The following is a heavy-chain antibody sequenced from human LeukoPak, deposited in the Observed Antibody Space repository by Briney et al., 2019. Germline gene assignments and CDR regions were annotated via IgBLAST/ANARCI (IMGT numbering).Heavy chain of an antibody. J-gene: IGHJ4*02. CDR1: GKSFSGYY. Sequence: PSETLSLICAVYGKSFSGYYWSWIRQPPGKGLEWIGESNHSGSTNYNPSLKSRVTISVDTSKNQFSPKLSSVTAADTAVYYCARGSSWNDFDYWGQGTLVTVSS. CDR3: ARGSSWNDFDY. CDR2: SNHSGST. D-gene: IGHD1-1*01. V-gene: IGHV4-34*01.